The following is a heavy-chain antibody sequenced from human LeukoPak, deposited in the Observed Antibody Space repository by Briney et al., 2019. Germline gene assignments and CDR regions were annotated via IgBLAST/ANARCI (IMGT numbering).Heavy chain of an antibody. Sequence: PSETLSLTCAVYGGSFSGYYWSWIRQPPGKGLEWIGEINHSGSTDYNPSLKSRVTISVDTSKNQFSLKLSSVTAADTAVYYCARALYCSSTSRCGSAEYFQHWGQGTLVTVSS. CDR2: INHSGST. CDR3: ARALYCSSTSRCGSAEYFQH. CDR1: GGSFSGYY. D-gene: IGHD2-2*01. V-gene: IGHV4-34*01. J-gene: IGHJ1*01.